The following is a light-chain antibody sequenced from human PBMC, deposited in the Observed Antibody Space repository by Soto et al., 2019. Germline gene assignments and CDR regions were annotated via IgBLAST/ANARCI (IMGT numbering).Light chain of an antibody. Sequence: QSVLTQPASVSGSPGQSITISCTGTSSDVGGYNYVSWYQQHPGKAPKLMIYEVSNRPSGVSNRFSGSKSGNTASLTISGLQAEDEADYYCSSYTSSSTPNWVFGGGTPLTVL. CDR1: SSDVGGYNY. CDR3: SSYTSSSTPNWV. CDR2: EVS. J-gene: IGLJ3*02. V-gene: IGLV2-14*01.